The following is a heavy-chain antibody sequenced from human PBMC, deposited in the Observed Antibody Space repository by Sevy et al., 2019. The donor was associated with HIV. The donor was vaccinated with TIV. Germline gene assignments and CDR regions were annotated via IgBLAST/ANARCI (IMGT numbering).Heavy chain of an antibody. J-gene: IGHJ6*02. CDR3: ARDDCTNGVCAPDYYYYYGMDV. CDR1: GFTFSSYW. D-gene: IGHD2-8*01. Sequence: GRSLRLSCAASGFTFSSYWMSWVRQAPGKGLEWVANIKQDGSEKYYVDSVKGRFTISRDNAKNSLYLQMNSLRAEDTAVYYCARDDCTNGVCAPDYYYYYGMDVWGQGTTVTVSS. CDR2: IKQDGSEK. V-gene: IGHV3-7*01.